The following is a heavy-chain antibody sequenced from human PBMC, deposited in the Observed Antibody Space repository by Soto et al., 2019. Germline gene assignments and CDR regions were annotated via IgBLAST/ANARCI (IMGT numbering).Heavy chain of an antibody. Sequence: PGESLKISCKGSGYSFTSYWIGWVRQMPGKGLEWMGIIYPGDSDTRYSPSFQGQVTISADKSISTAYLQWSSLTASDTAMYYCARSPVEPYYYYYGMDVWGQGTTVTVSS. CDR2: IYPGDSDT. CDR3: ARSPVEPYYYYYGMDV. J-gene: IGHJ6*02. CDR1: GYSFTSYW. D-gene: IGHD1-1*01. V-gene: IGHV5-51*01.